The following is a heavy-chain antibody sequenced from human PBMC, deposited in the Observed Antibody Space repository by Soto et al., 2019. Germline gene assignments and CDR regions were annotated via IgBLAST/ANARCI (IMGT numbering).Heavy chain of an antibody. D-gene: IGHD3-22*01. CDR3: ARDWYYYDSSGSTRVGWFDP. V-gene: IGHV4-59*01. J-gene: IGHJ5*02. CDR2: VYYSGST. CDR1: GGSISSYY. Sequence: SETLSLTCTVSGGSISSYYWSWIRQPPRKGLEWIGYVYYSGSTNYNPSLKSRVTISVDTSKNQFSRKLSSVTAADTAVYYCARDWYYYDSSGSTRVGWFDPWGQGTLVTVSS.